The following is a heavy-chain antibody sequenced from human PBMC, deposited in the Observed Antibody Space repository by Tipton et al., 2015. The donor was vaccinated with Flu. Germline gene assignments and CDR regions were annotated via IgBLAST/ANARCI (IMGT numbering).Heavy chain of an antibody. J-gene: IGHJ5*02. Sequence: GLVKPSETLSLTCVVSGSSISSTYYWGWIRQPPGKDLEWIGSLSHTGSTYYNPSLKSRVTISIDTSRTQFSLSLTSVTAADTAVYFCARDYGDFNWFDPWGQGTLVTVSS. CDR3: ARDYGDFNWFDP. D-gene: IGHD4-17*01. CDR1: GSSISSTYY. CDR2: LSHTGST. V-gene: IGHV4-38-2*02.